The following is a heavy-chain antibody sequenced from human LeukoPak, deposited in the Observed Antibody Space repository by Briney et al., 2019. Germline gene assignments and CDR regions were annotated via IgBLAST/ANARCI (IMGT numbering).Heavy chain of an antibody. Sequence: SETLSLTCAVYGGSFSGYYWSWIRQPPGKGLEWIGEINHSGSTNYNPSLKSRVTISVDTSKNQFSLKLSSVTAADTAVYYCARGLPPPDLWPEVIWGQGTLVTVSS. CDR3: ARGLPPPDLWPEVI. D-gene: IGHD4-23*01. CDR1: GGSFSGYY. J-gene: IGHJ4*02. CDR2: INHSGST. V-gene: IGHV4-34*01.